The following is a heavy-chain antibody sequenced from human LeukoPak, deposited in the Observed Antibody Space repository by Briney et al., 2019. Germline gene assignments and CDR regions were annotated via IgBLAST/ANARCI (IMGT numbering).Heavy chain of an antibody. V-gene: IGHV3-30*18. CDR1: GFTFSSYG. CDR2: ISYDGSNK. D-gene: IGHD6-25*01. CDR3: AKIAAAYFDY. J-gene: IGHJ4*02. Sequence: GGSLRLSCAASGFTFSSYGMHWVRQAPGKGLEWVAVISYDGSNKYYADSVKGRFTIPRDNSKNTLYLQMNSLRAEDTAVYYCAKIAAAYFDYWGQGTLVTVSS.